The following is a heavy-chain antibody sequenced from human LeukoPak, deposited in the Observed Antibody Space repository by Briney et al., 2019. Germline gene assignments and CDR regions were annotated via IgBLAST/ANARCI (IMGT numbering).Heavy chain of an antibody. Sequence: PPETLSLTCGVSGYSITSGYFWGWLRQPPGKGVEWIGSIYHSGTTYYNPSLKSRVTISVDTSKNQFSLKLSSVTAADTAVYYCARPPDSSAYGAAFDFWGQGTLVTVSS. CDR2: IYHSGTT. D-gene: IGHD5-12*01. CDR3: ARPPDSSAYGAAFDF. CDR1: GYSITSGYF. V-gene: IGHV4-38-2*01. J-gene: IGHJ4*02.